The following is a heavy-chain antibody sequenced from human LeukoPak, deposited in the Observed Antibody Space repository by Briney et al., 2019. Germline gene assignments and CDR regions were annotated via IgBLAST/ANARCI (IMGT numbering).Heavy chain of an antibody. D-gene: IGHD6-19*01. J-gene: IGHJ4*02. CDR2: IIPIFGTA. CDR1: GGTFSSYG. CDR3: ASTAPPYSSGWYGVGY. Sequence: GASVKVSCKASGGTFSSYGISWVRQAPGQGLEWMGGIIPIFGTANYAQKFQGRVTITRDTSASTAYMELSSLRSEDTAVYYCASTAPPYSSGWYGVGYWGQGTLVTVSS. V-gene: IGHV1-69*05.